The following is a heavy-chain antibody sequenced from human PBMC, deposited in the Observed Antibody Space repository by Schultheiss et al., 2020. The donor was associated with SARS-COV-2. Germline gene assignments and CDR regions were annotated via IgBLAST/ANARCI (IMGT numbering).Heavy chain of an antibody. CDR1: GGSISSGGYS. V-gene: IGHV4-30-2*01. D-gene: IGHD3-22*01. CDR2: IYHSGST. J-gene: IGHJ4*02. CDR3: ASAYYYDSSGYYYAAPFDY. Sequence: SETLSLPFAVSGGSISSGGYSWSWIRQPPGKGLEWIGYIYHSGSTYYNPSLKSRVTISVDRSKNQFSLKLSSVTAADTAVYYCASAYYYDSSGYYYAAPFDYWGQGTLVTVSS.